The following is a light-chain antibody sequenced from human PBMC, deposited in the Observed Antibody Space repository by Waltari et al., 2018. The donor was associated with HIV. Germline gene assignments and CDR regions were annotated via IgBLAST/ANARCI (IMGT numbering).Light chain of an antibody. CDR3: AAWDDSLSGRV. J-gene: IGLJ3*02. CDR1: SSDIGNNF. Sequence: QSVLTQPPSASGTPGQRVTISCSGSSSDIGNNFVCWYQQLPGTAPKLLIYKNDQRPSGVPDRFSGSQSGTSASLAISGLRSEDEADYYCAAWDDSLSGRVFGGGTKLTVL. V-gene: IGLV1-47*01. CDR2: KND.